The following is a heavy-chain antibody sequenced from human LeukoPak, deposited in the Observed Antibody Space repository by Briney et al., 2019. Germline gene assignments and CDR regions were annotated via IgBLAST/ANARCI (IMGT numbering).Heavy chain of an antibody. V-gene: IGHV3-21*01. J-gene: IGHJ6*03. CDR3: ARDRGDYDTGLDYYYYMDV. CDR1: GFTFSSYS. D-gene: IGHD4-17*01. CDR2: ISSSSSYI. Sequence: GGSLRLSCAASGFTFSSYSMNWVRQAPGKGLEWVSFISSSSSYIYYADSVKGRFTISRDNAKNSLYLQMNSLRAEDTAVYYCARDRGDYDTGLDYYYYMDVWGKGTTVTISS.